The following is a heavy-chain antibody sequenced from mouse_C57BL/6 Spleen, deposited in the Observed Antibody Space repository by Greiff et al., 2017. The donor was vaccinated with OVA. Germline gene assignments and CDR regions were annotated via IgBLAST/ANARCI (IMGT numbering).Heavy chain of an antibody. CDR3: ARGYSNYEGAWFAY. D-gene: IGHD2-5*01. CDR1: GFNIKDYY. V-gene: IGHV14-2*01. Sequence: VQLQQSGAELVKPGASVKLSCTASGFNIKDYYMHWVKQRPEQGLEWIGRIDPEDGDTKYAPKFQGKATITADTSSNTAYLQLSSLTSEDTAVYYCARGYSNYEGAWFAYWGKGTLVTVSA. J-gene: IGHJ3*01. CDR2: IDPEDGDT.